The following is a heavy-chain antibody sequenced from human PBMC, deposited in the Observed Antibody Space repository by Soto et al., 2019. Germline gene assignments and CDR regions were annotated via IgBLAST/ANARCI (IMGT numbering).Heavy chain of an antibody. Sequence: PGGSLRLSCAASGFTFSSYSMNWVRQAPGKGLEWVSSISSSSSYIYYADSVKGRFTISRDNAKNSLYLQMNSLRAEDTAVYYCARGVRKTYYYDSSGYSPAAFDIWGQGTMVTVS. CDR3: ARGVRKTYYYDSSGYSPAAFDI. J-gene: IGHJ3*02. CDR2: ISSSSSYI. V-gene: IGHV3-21*01. CDR1: GFTFSSYS. D-gene: IGHD3-22*01.